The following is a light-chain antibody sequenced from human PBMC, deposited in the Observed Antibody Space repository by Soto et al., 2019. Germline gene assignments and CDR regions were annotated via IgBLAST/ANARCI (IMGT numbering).Light chain of an antibody. CDR3: QQYTNTNNPWM. CDR1: PTISTW. CDR2: DAS. V-gene: IGKV1-5*01. Sequence: DIQVTQSPPTLSASVGDRVTITCRASPTISTWMAWYQQKPGKAPKLLVYDASTLQSGVASRFSGSGSGTEFTPIISGLQPDDSATYYCQQYTNTNNPWMFGQGTKVDIK. J-gene: IGKJ1*01.